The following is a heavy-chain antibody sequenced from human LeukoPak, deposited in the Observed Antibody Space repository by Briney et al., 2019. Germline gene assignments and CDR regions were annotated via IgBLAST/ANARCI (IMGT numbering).Heavy chain of an antibody. J-gene: IGHJ4*02. D-gene: IGHD6-19*01. CDR3: ARVSTGWYHYFDS. Sequence: NPSETLSLTCTVSGGSMTTRNYYWGWIRQSPGKGLEGIGHKYYSGSTYYNPSLKGRVSLSVAPTFSQFSLSFSSVTAADTAVYYCARVSTGWYHYFDSWGQGTLVTVSS. V-gene: IGHV4-39*07. CDR1: GGSMTTRNYY. CDR2: KYYSGST.